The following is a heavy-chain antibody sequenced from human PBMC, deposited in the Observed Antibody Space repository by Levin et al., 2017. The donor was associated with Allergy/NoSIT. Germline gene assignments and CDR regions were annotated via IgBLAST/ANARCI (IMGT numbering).Heavy chain of an antibody. D-gene: IGHD3-9*01. CDR1: GFTFSSYS. CDR2: ISSSSSTI. J-gene: IGHJ6*03. CDR3: AREGNYDILTGYYAYYYMDV. Sequence: LSLTCAASGFTFSSYSMNWVRQAPGKGLEWVSYISSSSSTIYYADSVKGRFTISRDNAKNSLYLQMNSLRAEDTAVYYCAREGNYDILTGYYAYYYMDVWGKGTTVTVSS. V-gene: IGHV3-48*01.